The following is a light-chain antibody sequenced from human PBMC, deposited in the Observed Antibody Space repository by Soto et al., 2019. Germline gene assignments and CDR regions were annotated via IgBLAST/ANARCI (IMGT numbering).Light chain of an antibody. Sequence: EIVLTQSPATLSLSPGEIAPLACRASQTVSSYLLWYQQKPGQAPRLLIYDASNRATGVPARFTGSGSETDFTLTISSLEPEDFAVYYCQHRMNWPLTFGQGTRLEI. CDR2: DAS. CDR3: QHRMNWPLT. J-gene: IGKJ5*01. V-gene: IGKV3-11*01. CDR1: QTVSSY.